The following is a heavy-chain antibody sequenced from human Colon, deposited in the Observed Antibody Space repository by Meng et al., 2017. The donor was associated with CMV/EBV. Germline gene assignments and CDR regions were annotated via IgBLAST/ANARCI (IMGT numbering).Heavy chain of an antibody. CDR1: GGTFISFA. J-gene: IGHJ6*02. Sequence: SVKVSCKAAGGTFISFAISWVRQAPGRGREWMGGIIPIVDRANYAQKFQDRVTVTADKSTSTAYMELSSLRSEDTAVYYCARGLSSSSYGMDVWGQGTTVTVSS. CDR3: ARGLSSSSYGMDV. CDR2: IIPIVDRA. D-gene: IGHD6-13*01. V-gene: IGHV1-69*10.